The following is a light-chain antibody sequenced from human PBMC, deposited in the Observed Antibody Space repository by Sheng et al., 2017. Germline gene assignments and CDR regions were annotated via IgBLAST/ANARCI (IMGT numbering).Light chain of an antibody. Sequence: EIVMTQSPATLSVSPGESATLSCGANQTVGSNLAWYRQTPGQPPSLLISGASSRATGVPPAXFSGSGSGTHFILTISSLQSEDFAVYYCQQYENWPLTFGPGTKVEMK. CDR1: QTVGSN. V-gene: IGKV3-15*01. J-gene: IGKJ3*01. CDR2: GAS. CDR3: QQYENWPLT.